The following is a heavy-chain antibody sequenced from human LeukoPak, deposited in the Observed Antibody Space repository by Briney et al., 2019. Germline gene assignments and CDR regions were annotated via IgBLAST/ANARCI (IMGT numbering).Heavy chain of an antibody. CDR3: TSANYGPAY. CDR1: GFPFSTYW. V-gene: IGHV3-7*01. Sequence: GGSLRLSCAASGFPFSTYWMSWVRQAPGKGLEWVANINQDGTETYYVDSVKGRFTISRDYAKNSLYLQMNSLRAEDTAVYYCTSANYGPAYWGQGTLVTVSS. D-gene: IGHD5-24*01. J-gene: IGHJ4*02. CDR2: INQDGTET.